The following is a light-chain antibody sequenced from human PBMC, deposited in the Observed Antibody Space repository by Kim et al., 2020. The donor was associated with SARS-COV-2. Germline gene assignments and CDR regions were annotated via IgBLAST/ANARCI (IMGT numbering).Light chain of an antibody. V-gene: IGKV1-5*03. Sequence: DIQMTQSPSTLSASVGDRVTVTCRASQSVRSWLAWYQQKPGKAPNLLIYGASTLESGVPSRFSGSGSGTEFTLTISSLQPDDFATYYCQQYYTYPWTFGQGTKVDIK. CDR3: QQYYTYPWT. J-gene: IGKJ1*01. CDR1: QSVRSW. CDR2: GAS.